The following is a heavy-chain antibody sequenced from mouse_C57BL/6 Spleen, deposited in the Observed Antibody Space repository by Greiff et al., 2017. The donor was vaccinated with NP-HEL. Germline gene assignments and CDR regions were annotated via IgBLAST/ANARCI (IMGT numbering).Heavy chain of an antibody. Sequence: EVNVVESGGGLVQPGGSLKLSCAASGFTFSDYGMAWVRQAPRKGPEWVAFISNLAYSIYYADTVTGRFTISRENAKNTLYLEMSSLRSEDTAMYYCARPDSSGPFAYWGQGTLVTVSA. J-gene: IGHJ3*01. CDR1: GFTFSDYG. D-gene: IGHD3-2*02. CDR3: ARPDSSGPFAY. V-gene: IGHV5-15*01. CDR2: ISNLAYSI.